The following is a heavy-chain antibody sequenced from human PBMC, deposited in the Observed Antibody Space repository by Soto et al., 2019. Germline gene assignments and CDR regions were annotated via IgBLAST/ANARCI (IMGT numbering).Heavy chain of an antibody. CDR1: GFTFSSYA. D-gene: IGHD3-10*01. V-gene: IGHV3-30-3*01. CDR3: ARGGSGSSYYYYGMDV. CDR2: ISYDGSNK. Sequence: GGSLRLSCAASGFTFSSYAMHWVRQAPGKGLEWVAVISYDGSNKYYADSVKGRFTISRDNSKNTLYLQMNSLRAEDTAVYYCARGGSGSSYYYYGMDVWGQGTTVTV. J-gene: IGHJ6*02.